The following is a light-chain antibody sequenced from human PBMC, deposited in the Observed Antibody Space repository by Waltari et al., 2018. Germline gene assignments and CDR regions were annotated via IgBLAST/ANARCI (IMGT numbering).Light chain of an antibody. CDR3: QQRAKWPLT. V-gene: IGKV3-11*01. Sequence: EIVLTQSPVSLSLSPGETATLSCRASQSVSKFLALYQHRPGQAPRLLVYDASNTATGIPARFSGSGSGTGFTLTISSLEPEDFAVYYCQQRAKWPLTFGGGTRVEI. CDR1: QSVSKF. J-gene: IGKJ4*01. CDR2: DAS.